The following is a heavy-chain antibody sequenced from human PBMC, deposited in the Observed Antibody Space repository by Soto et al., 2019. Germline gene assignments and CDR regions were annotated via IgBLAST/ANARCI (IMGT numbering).Heavy chain of an antibody. V-gene: IGHV3-74*02. CDR3: ARGIRGPYAFDV. CDR1: GITFSSYW. CDR2: VKTDGST. J-gene: IGHJ3*01. D-gene: IGHD5-12*01. Sequence: EVQLEESGGDLVQPGGSLRLSCAASGITFSSYWMHWVRQAPGKGLVWVSRVKTDGSTYYADSVKGRFTIFRDNAKNTLYLQMNSLTGEDTAVYYCARGIRGPYAFDVWGQGTMVTVSS.